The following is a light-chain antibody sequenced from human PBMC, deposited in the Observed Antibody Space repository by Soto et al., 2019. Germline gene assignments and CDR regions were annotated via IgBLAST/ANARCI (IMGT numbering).Light chain of an antibody. CDR1: QSVSSN. Sequence: EIVMTQSPATLSVSPGERATLSCRASQSVSSNLAWYQQKPGQAPRLLIYGASTRATGIPARFSGSGSGTEFTLTISRLEPEDFAVYYCQQFGGSPPSWTFGQGTKVEI. CDR3: QQFGGSPPSWT. J-gene: IGKJ1*01. CDR2: GAS. V-gene: IGKV3-15*01.